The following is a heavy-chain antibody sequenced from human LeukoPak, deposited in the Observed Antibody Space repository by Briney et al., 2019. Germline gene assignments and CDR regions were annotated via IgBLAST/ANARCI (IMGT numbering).Heavy chain of an antibody. V-gene: IGHV1-18*01. D-gene: IGHD3-10*01. CDR2: TSAYNGNT. CDR1: GYTFTSYG. J-gene: IGHJ6*02. CDR3: ARETYYYGSGSYSLYYYYGMDV. Sequence: ASVKVSCKASGYTFTSYGISWVRQAPGQGLEWMGWTSAYNGNTNYAQKLQGRVTMTTDTSTSTAYMELRSLRSDDTAVYYCARETYYYGSGSYSLYYYYGMDVWGQGTTVTVSS.